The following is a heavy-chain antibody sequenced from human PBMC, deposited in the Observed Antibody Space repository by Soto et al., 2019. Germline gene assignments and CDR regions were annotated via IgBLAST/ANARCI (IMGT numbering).Heavy chain of an antibody. J-gene: IGHJ4*02. CDR1: GFTFSNYA. D-gene: IGHD4-17*01. CDR2: ISGRGGST. V-gene: IGHV3-23*01. Sequence: EVQLLESGGGLVQPGGSLRLSCAASGFTFSNYAMSWVRQAPGKGLEWVSAISGRGGSTNYADSVKGRFTISRDNSKNTLYLQMNSLRAEDTAVYYCAKGLMTTVTPASGFYYWGQGTLVTVSS. CDR3: AKGLMTTVTPASGFYY.